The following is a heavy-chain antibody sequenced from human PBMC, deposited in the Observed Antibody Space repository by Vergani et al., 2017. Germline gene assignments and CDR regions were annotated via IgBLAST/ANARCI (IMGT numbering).Heavy chain of an antibody. CDR3: AKRTYYYGSGSSSYYDYYYGMDV. V-gene: IGHV4-34*01. J-gene: IGHJ6*02. CDR1: CGSFSGYY. D-gene: IGHD3-10*01. Sequence: QVQLQQWGAGLLKPSETLSLTCAVYCGSFSGYYWSWIRQPPGKGLEWIGEINHSGSTNYNPSLKSRVTISVDPSQNQFSLKLSSVTAADTAVYYCAKRTYYYGSGSSSYYDYYYGMDVWGQGTTVTVSS. CDR2: INHSGST.